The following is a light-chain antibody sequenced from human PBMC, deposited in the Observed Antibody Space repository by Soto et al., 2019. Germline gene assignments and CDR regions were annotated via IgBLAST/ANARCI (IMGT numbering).Light chain of an antibody. J-gene: IGKJ4*01. CDR3: QQRGNWPLT. V-gene: IGKV3-11*01. CDR1: QDIGRY. CDR2: DAS. Sequence: ETVLTQSPATLSLSPGERATLSCRASQDIGRYLIWYQQKVGQAPRLLIHDASSRATGIPSRFIGSGSGTGFTLTISSLVPEDFAVYYCQQRGNWPLTFGGGTTVDI.